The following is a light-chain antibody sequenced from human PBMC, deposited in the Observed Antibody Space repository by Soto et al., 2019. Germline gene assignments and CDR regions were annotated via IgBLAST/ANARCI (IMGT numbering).Light chain of an antibody. Sequence: QSALTQPASVSGSPGQSIAISCTGVRTDVDGYDYVSWYQQHPGQAPQLMIYEVSTRPSGVSNRFSGSKSGNTASLTISGLQAEDGADYYCCSYAGSSTYVFGTGTKVTVL. CDR3: CSYAGSSTYV. V-gene: IGLV2-23*02. J-gene: IGLJ1*01. CDR1: RTDVDGYDY. CDR2: EVS.